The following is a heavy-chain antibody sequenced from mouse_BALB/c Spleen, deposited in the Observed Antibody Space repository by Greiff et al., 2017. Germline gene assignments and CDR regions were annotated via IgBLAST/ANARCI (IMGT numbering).Heavy chain of an antibody. J-gene: IGHJ4*01. D-gene: IGHD2-13*01. CDR2: IAPGSGST. V-gene: IGHV1S41*01. CDR1: GYTFTSYW. CDR3: ARWGCDVDYYAMDY. Sequence: DLVKPGASVKLSCKASGYTFTSYWINWIKQRPGQGLEWIGRIAPGSGSTYYNEMFKGKATLTVDTSSSTAYIQLSSLSSEDSAVYFCARWGCDVDYYAMDYWGQGTSVTVSS.